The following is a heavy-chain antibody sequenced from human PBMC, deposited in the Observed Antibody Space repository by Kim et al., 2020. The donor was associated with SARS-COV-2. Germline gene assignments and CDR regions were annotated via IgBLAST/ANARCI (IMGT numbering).Heavy chain of an antibody. V-gene: IGHV3-23*01. D-gene: IGHD6-19*01. Sequence: GGSLRLSCAASGFTFRSYGMSWVRQAPGKGLEWVSVIGNGGGTYYADSVKGRFTISRDNSKNTLYLQMNSLRAEDTAIYYCARRSDTGWHYFDYWGQGTL. CDR1: GFTFRSYG. CDR2: IGNGGGT. CDR3: ARRSDTGWHYFDY. J-gene: IGHJ4*02.